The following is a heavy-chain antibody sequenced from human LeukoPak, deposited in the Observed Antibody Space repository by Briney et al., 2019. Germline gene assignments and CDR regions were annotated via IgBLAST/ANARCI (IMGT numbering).Heavy chain of an antibody. J-gene: IGHJ3*02. Sequence: SVKVSCKASGGTFSSYAISWVRQAPGQGLEWMGGIIPIFGTANYAQKFQGRVTITADESTSTAYMELSSLRSEDTAVYYCARDQRVDSSGYYDAFDIWGQGTMVTVSS. CDR1: GGTFSSYA. D-gene: IGHD3-22*01. CDR3: ARDQRVDSSGYYDAFDI. V-gene: IGHV1-69*01. CDR2: IIPIFGTA.